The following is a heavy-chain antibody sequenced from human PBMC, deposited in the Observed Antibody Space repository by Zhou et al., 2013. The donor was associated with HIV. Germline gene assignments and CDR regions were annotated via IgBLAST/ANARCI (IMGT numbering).Heavy chain of an antibody. CDR3: ARGGIGVVVPAAIWSFWDY. CDR1: GGTFSSYA. D-gene: IGHD2-2*01. Sequence: QVQLVQSGAEVKKPGSSVKVSCKASGGTFSSYAISWVRQAPGQGLEWMGGIIPIFGTANYAQKFQGRVTITTDESTSTAYMELSSLRSEDTAVYYCARGGIGVVVPAAIWSFWDYWGQGTLVTVSS. V-gene: IGHV1-69*05. CDR2: IIPIFGTA. J-gene: IGHJ4*02.